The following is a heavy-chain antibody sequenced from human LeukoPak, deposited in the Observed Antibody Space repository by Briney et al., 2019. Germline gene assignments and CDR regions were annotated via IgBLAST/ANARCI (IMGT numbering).Heavy chain of an antibody. CDR1: AYSFTSYW. J-gene: IGHJ4*02. CDR3: ARRGDYVWGSYRMYYFDY. D-gene: IGHD3-16*02. CDR2: LVRSDSYT. Sequence: GESLKISCKGSAYSFTSYWIIWVRQMPAKGLEWMGCLVRSDSYTNYSPSFQGHVTISADKSINTAYLQWSSLKASDTAMYYCARRGDYVWGSYRMYYFDYWGQGTLVTVSS. V-gene: IGHV5-10-1*01.